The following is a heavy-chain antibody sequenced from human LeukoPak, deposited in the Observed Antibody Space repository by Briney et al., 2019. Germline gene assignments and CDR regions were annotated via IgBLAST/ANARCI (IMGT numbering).Heavy chain of an antibody. CDR1: GFTFSSYA. V-gene: IGHV3-30-3*01. J-gene: IGHJ4*02. D-gene: IGHD6-13*01. Sequence: GGSLRLSCAASGFTFSSYAIHWVRQAPGKGLEWVAVISYDGSNKYYADSVKGRFTISRDNSKNTLYLQMNSLRAEDTAVYYCAKEGGFPVEEQLHFDYWGQGTLVTVSS. CDR2: ISYDGSNK. CDR3: AKEGGFPVEEQLHFDY.